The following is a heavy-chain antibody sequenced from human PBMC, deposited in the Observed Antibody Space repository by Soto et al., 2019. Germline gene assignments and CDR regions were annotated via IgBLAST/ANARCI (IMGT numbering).Heavy chain of an antibody. J-gene: IGHJ6*02. V-gene: IGHV4-34*01. CDR2: INHSGST. CDR1: GGSFSGYY. D-gene: IGHD2-2*01. CDR3: ARGIVVPAAMKGGFSYYYYGMDV. Sequence: SETLSLTCAVYGGSFSGYYWSWIRQPPGKGLEWIGEINHSGSTNYNPSLKSRVTISVDTSKNQFSLKLSSVTAADTAVYYCARGIVVPAAMKGGFSYYYYGMDVWGQGTTVTVSS.